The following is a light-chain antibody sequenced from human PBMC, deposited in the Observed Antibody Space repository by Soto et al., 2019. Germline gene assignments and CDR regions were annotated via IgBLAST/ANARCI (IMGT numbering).Light chain of an antibody. V-gene: IGKV1-5*01. J-gene: IGKJ1*01. Sequence: DIQMTHSPSTLSASIGDRVTITCRASQSINSWLAWYQQKPGKAPKLLIYDASSLESGVPSRFSGSGSGTEFTLTISSLQPDDFATYYCQQYNSYSTFGQGTKVEIX. CDR1: QSINSW. CDR2: DAS. CDR3: QQYNSYST.